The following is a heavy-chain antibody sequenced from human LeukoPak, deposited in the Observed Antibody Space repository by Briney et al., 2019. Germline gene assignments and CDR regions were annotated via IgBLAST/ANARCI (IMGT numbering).Heavy chain of an antibody. D-gene: IGHD3-22*01. V-gene: IGHV3-11*01. Sequence: GGSLRLSCAASGFTFSDYYMSWIRQAPGKGLEWDSYISSSGSTIYYADSVKGRFTISRDNAKNSLYLQMNSLRAEDTAVYYCAKDPTRIYYDSTRADYWGQGTLVTVSS. CDR3: AKDPTRIYYDSTRADY. CDR1: GFTFSDYY. CDR2: ISSSGSTI. J-gene: IGHJ4*02.